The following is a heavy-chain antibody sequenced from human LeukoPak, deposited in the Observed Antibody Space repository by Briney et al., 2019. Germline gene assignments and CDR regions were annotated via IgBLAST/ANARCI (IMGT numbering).Heavy chain of an antibody. CDR1: GYTFTGYY. CDR3: ARGGGGFYGMDV. Sequence: ASVKVSCKASGYTFTGYYMHWVRQAPGQGLEWMGRINPNSGGTNYAQKFQGRVIMTRDTSISTAYMELSRLRSDDTAVYYCARGGGGFYGMDVWGQGTTVTVSS. V-gene: IGHV1-2*06. J-gene: IGHJ6*02. D-gene: IGHD2-15*01. CDR2: INPNSGGT.